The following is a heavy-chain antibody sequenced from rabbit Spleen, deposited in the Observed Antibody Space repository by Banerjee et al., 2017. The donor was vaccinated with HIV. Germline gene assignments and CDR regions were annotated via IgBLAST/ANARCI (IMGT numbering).Heavy chain of an antibody. Sequence: QEQLVESGGGLVKPGGTLTLTCTASGLSFSSRFWISWVRQAPGKGLEWIADIYTGSSGSTYYASWAKGRFTISKTSSTTVTLQMTSLTAADTATYFCARDLTGVIGWNFGWWGPGTLVTVS. CDR1: GLSFSSRFW. V-gene: IGHV1S45*01. CDR3: ARDLTGVIGWNFGW. J-gene: IGHJ6*01. D-gene: IGHD4-1*01. CDR2: IYTGSSGST.